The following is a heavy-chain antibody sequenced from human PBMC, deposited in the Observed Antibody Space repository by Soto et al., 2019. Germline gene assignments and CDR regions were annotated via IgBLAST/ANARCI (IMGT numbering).Heavy chain of an antibody. CDR3: AREDFDSEIYYGMDV. CDR1: GGTFSSYA. D-gene: IGHD3-3*01. CDR2: IIPIFNAT. V-gene: IGHV1-69*01. J-gene: IGHJ6*02. Sequence: QVQLVQSGSPVKKPGSSVKVSCKASGGTFSSYAISWVRQAPGQGLEWMGGIIPIFNATPYAQKFQGRVTITADESTSTAYMELSSLRSEDTAVYYCAREDFDSEIYYGMDVWGQGTTVTVSS.